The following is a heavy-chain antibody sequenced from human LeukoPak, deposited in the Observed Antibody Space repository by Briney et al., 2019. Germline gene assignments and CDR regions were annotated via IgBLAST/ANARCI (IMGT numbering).Heavy chain of an antibody. CDR1: GYTFTGYY. J-gene: IGHJ4*02. Sequence: ASVKVSCKASGYTFTGYYMHWVRQAPGQGLEWMGIINPSGGSTSYAQKFQGRVTMTGDMSTSTVYMELSSLRSEDTAVYYCARSKWELTAFFDYWGQGTLVTVSS. CDR2: INPSGGST. CDR3: ARSKWELTAFFDY. V-gene: IGHV1-46*01. D-gene: IGHD1-26*01.